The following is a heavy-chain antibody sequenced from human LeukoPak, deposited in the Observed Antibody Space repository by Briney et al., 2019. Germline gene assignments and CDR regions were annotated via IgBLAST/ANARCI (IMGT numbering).Heavy chain of an antibody. CDR1: GGSFSGYY. Sequence: SETLSLTCAVYGGSFSGYYCSWIRQPPGKGLEWIGEINHSGSTNYNPSLKSRVTISVDTSKNQFSLKLSSVTAADTAVYYCARTSTLWWASSSVMDVWGQGTTVTVSS. V-gene: IGHV4-34*01. J-gene: IGHJ6*02. D-gene: IGHD2-21*01. CDR3: ARTSTLWWASSSVMDV. CDR2: INHSGST.